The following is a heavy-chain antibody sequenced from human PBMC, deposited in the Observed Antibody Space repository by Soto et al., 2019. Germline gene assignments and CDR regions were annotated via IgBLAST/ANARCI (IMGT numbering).Heavy chain of an antibody. D-gene: IGHD3-3*01. CDR1: GYTFTSYG. V-gene: IGHV1-18*01. J-gene: IGHJ5*02. CDR2: ISAYNGST. Sequence: GASVKVSCTASGYTFTSYGISWVRQAPGQGLEWMGWISAYNGSTNYAQKLQGRVTMTTDTSTSTAYMELRSLRSDDTAVYYCARDSRANDFWSGYFSWWFDPWGQGTLVTVSS. CDR3: ARDSRANDFWSGYFSWWFDP.